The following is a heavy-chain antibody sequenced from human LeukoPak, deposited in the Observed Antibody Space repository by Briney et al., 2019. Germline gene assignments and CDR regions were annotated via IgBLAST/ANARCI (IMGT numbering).Heavy chain of an antibody. J-gene: IGHJ1*01. CDR3: ARDYRGYCSGGSCYIPVQR. D-gene: IGHD2-15*01. CDR2: MNPNSGNT. CDR1: GYTFTSYD. Sequence: GASVKVSCKASGYTFTSYDINWVRQATGQGLEWMGWMNPNSGNTGYAQKFQGRVTMTRNTSISTAYMELSSLRSEDTAVYYCARDYRGYCSGGSCYIPVQRWGQGTLVTVSS. V-gene: IGHV1-8*01.